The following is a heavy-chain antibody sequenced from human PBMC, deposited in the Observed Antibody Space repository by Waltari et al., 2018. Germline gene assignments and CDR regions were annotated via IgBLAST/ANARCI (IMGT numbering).Heavy chain of an antibody. CDR2: INPSGGST. D-gene: IGHD6-19*01. CDR1: GYTFTISY. Sequence: QVQLVQSGAEVKKPGAYVKVSCKASGYTFTISYMHCVRQAPGQGLEWRGIINPSGGSTSYAQKFQGRVTMTRDTSTSTVYMELSSLRSEDTAVYYCARVDSSGWQGTVDYWGQGTLVTVSS. J-gene: IGHJ4*02. CDR3: ARVDSSGWQGTVDY. V-gene: IGHV1-46*01.